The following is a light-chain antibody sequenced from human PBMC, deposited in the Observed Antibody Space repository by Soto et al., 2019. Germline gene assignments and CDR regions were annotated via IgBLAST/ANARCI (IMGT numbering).Light chain of an antibody. CDR2: AAS. CDR1: QAIRTD. J-gene: IGKJ1*01. V-gene: IGKV1-6*01. CDR3: LQDYNYPWT. Sequence: AIQMTQSPSSLSASVGDRVTITCRTSQAIRTDLAWYQQKPGKAPNLLISAASTLQSGVPSRFSGSGSGTDFTLTISSLQPEDFATYYCLQDYNYPWTFGQGTKVEIK.